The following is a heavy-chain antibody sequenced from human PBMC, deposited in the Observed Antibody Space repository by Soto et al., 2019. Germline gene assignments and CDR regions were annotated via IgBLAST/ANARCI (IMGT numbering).Heavy chain of an antibody. J-gene: IGHJ4*02. CDR3: ARILSKWFYFDY. CDR1: GGSISSGGYY. V-gene: IGHV4-31*03. CDR2: IYYSGST. D-gene: IGHD2-8*01. Sequence: KPSETLSLTCTVSGGSISSGGYYWSWIRQHPGKGLEWIGYIYYSGSTYYNPSLKSRVTISVDTSKNQFSLKLSSVTAADTAVYYCARILSKWFYFDYWGQGTLVTVSS.